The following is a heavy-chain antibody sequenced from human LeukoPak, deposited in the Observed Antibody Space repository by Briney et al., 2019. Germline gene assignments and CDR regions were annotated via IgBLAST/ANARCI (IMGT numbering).Heavy chain of an antibody. V-gene: IGHV4-39*07. Sequence: PSETLSLTCTVSGGSISSSSYYWGWIRQPPGKGLEWIGSIYYSGSTYYNPSLKSRVTISVDTSKNQFSLKLSSVTAADTAVYYCASRMVRGVIHDYWGQGTLVTVSS. CDR3: ASRMVRGVIHDY. CDR2: IYYSGST. J-gene: IGHJ4*02. CDR1: GGSISSSSYY. D-gene: IGHD3-10*01.